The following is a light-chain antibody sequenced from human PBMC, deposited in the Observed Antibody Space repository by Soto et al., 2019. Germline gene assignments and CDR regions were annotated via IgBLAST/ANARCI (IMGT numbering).Light chain of an antibody. Sequence: QSVLTQPPSVSGSPGQSITISCTGTSSDVGLYAYVSWYQQQPGTAPPLMIYAVRNPPSAASHRFSASTCGTTASLTISGLQAADEADYSYFSYAGSNTYVVATVTKV. CDR2: AVR. CDR3: FSYAGSNTYV. V-gene: IGLV2-23*02. CDR1: SSDVGLYAY. J-gene: IGLJ1*01.